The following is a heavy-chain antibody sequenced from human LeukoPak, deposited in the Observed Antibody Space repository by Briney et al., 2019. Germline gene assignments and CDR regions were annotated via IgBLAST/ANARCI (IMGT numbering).Heavy chain of an antibody. Sequence: SETLSLTCAVYGGSFSGYYWSWIRQPPGKGLEWIGEINHSGSTNYNPSLKSRVTISVDTSKNQFSLKLSSVTPADTAVYYCARGLGYYYDSSGYYRPHYFDYWGQGTLVTVSS. V-gene: IGHV4-34*01. CDR3: ARGLGYYYDSSGYYRPHYFDY. CDR2: INHSGST. D-gene: IGHD3-22*01. J-gene: IGHJ4*02. CDR1: GGSFSGYY.